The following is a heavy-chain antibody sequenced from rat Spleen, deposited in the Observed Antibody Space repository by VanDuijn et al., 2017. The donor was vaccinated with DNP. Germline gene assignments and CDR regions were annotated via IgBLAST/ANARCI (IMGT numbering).Heavy chain of an antibody. Sequence: QVQLKESGPGLVQPSQTLSLTCTVSGFSLNTYGVSWVRQAPGKGLEWMGIIWGDGSTNYNSALKSRLSISRDTSKSQVFLTMNSLQTDDTAVYYCAEETTGVYWGQGVMVTVSS. CDR3: AEETTGVY. D-gene: IGHD1-1*01. CDR2: IWGDGST. V-gene: IGHV2-77*01. J-gene: IGHJ2*01. CDR1: GFSLNTYG.